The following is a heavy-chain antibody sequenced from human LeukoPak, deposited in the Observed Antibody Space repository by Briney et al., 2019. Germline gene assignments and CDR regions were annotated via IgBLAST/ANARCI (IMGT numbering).Heavy chain of an antibody. CDR3: AHTGPYCTNGVCSYEGLWYYYYGMDV. CDR1: GYTFTSYY. Sequence: ASVKVSCKAPGYTFTSYYMHLVRRAPGQGLEWMGIINPSGGSTSYAQKFQGRVTMTRDTSTSTVYMELSSLRSEDTAVYYCAHTGPYCTNGVCSYEGLWYYYYGMDVWGQGTTVTVSS. J-gene: IGHJ6*02. CDR2: INPSGGST. D-gene: IGHD2-8*01. V-gene: IGHV1-46*01.